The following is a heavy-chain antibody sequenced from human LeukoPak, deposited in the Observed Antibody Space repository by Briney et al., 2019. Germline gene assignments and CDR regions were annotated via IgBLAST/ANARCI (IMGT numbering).Heavy chain of an antibody. CDR3: AKDTSWSFFS. Sequence: PGGSLRLSCAASGFAFSTYGMHWVRQAPGKGLEWVAFVHFDGINRNYAGSVKGRFTFSRDISRNTVYLQMNSLGAEDTAVYYCAKDTSWSFFSWGQGTLVTVSS. J-gene: IGHJ4*02. CDR2: VHFDGINR. CDR1: GFAFSTYG. D-gene: IGHD3-3*01. V-gene: IGHV3-30*02.